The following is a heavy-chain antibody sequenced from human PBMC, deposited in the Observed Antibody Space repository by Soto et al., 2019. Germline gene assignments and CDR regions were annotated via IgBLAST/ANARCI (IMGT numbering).Heavy chain of an antibody. J-gene: IGHJ5*02. D-gene: IGHD6-6*01. CDR3: AREVEYSSSHPPGYNWFDP. Sequence: SETLSLTCTVSGGSISSYYWSWIRQPPGKGLEWIGYIYYSGSTNYNPSLKSRVTISVDASKNQFSLKLSSVTAADTAVYYCAREVEYSSSHPPGYNWFDPWGQGTLVTVSS. V-gene: IGHV4-59*01. CDR1: GGSISSYY. CDR2: IYYSGST.